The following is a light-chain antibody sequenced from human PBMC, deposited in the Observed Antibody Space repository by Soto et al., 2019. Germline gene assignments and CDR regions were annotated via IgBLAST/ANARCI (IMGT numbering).Light chain of an antibody. J-gene: IGLJ1*01. V-gene: IGLV1-40*01. CDR2: GNS. Sequence: QSVLTQPPSVSGAPGQRVTISCTGSSSNIGAGYDVHWYQQLPGTAPKLLLYGNSNRPSGVPDRFSGSKSGTSASLAITGLQAEDAADYYCQSYDSSLSGFYVFGTGTKLTVL. CDR3: QSYDSSLSGFYV. CDR1: SSNIGAGYD.